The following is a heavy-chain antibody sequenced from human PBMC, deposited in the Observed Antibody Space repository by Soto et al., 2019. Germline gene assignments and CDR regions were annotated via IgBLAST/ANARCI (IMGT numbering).Heavy chain of an antibody. CDR1: GYTFSSYG. V-gene: IGHV1-18*01. D-gene: IGHD3-22*01. CDR2: VSPYDGYT. Sequence: ASVKVSCKASGYTFSSYGINWVRQAPGQGLEWLGWVSPYDGYTNYAQILQGRVSMTTDTSTKTAYMEVRSLRSDDTAVYYCARGGYYDSSGSRNYFYCGMNVWGQGTTVT. CDR3: ARGGYYDSSGSRNYFYCGMNV. J-gene: IGHJ6*02.